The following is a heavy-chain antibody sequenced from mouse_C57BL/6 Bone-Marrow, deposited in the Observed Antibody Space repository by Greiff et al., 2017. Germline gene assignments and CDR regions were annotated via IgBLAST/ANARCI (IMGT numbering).Heavy chain of an antibody. V-gene: IGHV1-9*01. J-gene: IGHJ4*01. CDR2: ILPGSGST. D-gene: IGHD2-4*01. CDR1: GYTFTGYW. CDR3: AIICYDYHVPYYYAMDY. Sequence: QVQLQQSGAELMKPGASVKLSCKATGYTFTGYWIEWVKQRPGHGLEWIGEILPGSGSTNYNEKFKGKATFTADTSSNTAYMQLNSLTTEDSAIYYCAIICYDYHVPYYYAMDYWGQGTSVTVSS.